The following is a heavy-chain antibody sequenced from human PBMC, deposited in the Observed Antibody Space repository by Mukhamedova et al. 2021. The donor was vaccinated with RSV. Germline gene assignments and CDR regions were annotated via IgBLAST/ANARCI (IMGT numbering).Heavy chain of an antibody. D-gene: IGHD1-26*01. Sequence: HPGDSDTRYSPSFQGQVTISADQSITTANLQWSSLKASDTAIYYCARPTELLDAFDIWGQGTMVTVSS. J-gene: IGHJ3*02. CDR3: ARPTELLDAFDI. V-gene: IGHV5-51*01. CDR2: HPGDSDT.